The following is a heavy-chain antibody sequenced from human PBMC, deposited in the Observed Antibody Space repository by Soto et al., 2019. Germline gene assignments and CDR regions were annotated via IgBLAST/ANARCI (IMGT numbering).Heavy chain of an antibody. Sequence: EVQLLESGGGLVQPGGFLRLSCAASGFTFSNYAMSWVRQAPGKGLEGVSSISGSGGSTYYADSVKGRFTVSRDNSKNTVYLQMNSLRIEDTAVYDCAKEATRSATHLDYWGQGTLVTVSS. CDR1: GFTFSNYA. V-gene: IGHV3-23*01. J-gene: IGHJ4*02. CDR2: ISGSGGST. D-gene: IGHD3-3*01. CDR3: AKEATRSATHLDY.